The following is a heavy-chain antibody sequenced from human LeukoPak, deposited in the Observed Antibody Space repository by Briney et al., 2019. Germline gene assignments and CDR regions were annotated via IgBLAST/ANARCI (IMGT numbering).Heavy chain of an antibody. J-gene: IGHJ5*02. CDR2: IIPILGIA. CDR3: ARGKYSSSWYWFDP. CDR1: GGTFSSYA. V-gene: IGHV1-69*04. Sequence: GPSVKVFCKASGGTFSSYAISWVRQAPGQGLEWMGRIIPILGIANYAQKFQGRVTITADKSTSTAYMELSSLRSEDTAVYYCARGKYSSSWYWFDPWGQGTLVTVSS. D-gene: IGHD6-13*01.